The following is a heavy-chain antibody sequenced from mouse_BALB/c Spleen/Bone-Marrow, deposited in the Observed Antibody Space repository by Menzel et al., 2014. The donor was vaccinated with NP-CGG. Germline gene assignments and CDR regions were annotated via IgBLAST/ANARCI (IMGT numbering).Heavy chain of an antibody. Sequence: EVQGVESGGGLVKSGGSLKLSCAASGFTFSNYGMSWVRQTPEKRLVWVATISGGGSYTFYSDSVKGRFTISRDNAKNNLYLQLSSLRSEDTAVYYCARHAYYDQTEVSFIYWGQGTLVTVSA. D-gene: IGHD2-4*01. V-gene: IGHV5-9-2*01. CDR1: GFTFSNYG. J-gene: IGHJ3*01. CDR2: ISGGGSYT. CDR3: ARHAYYDQTEVSFIY.